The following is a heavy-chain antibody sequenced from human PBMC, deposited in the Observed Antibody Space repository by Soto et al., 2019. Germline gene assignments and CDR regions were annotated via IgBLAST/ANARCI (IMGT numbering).Heavy chain of an antibody. V-gene: IGHV2-5*02. Sequence: QITLNESGPTVVRPTEPLTLTCRFSGFSLTTSGVGVGWVRQSPGKAPEWLALIFLDDDKRYSESLKSRLTITKDTSKNQVVLTVANLDPTDTATYYCAPRVLRTVFGLITTTAIYFDFWGQGTPVAVYS. D-gene: IGHD3-3*01. CDR2: IFLDDDK. J-gene: IGHJ4*02. CDR1: GFSLTTSGVG. CDR3: APRVLRTVFGLITTTAIYFDF.